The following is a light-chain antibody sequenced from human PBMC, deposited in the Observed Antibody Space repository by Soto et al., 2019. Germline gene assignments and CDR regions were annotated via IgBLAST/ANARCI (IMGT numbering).Light chain of an antibody. V-gene: IGLV1-44*01. J-gene: IGLJ1*01. CDR2: YDN. Sequence: QPVLTQPPSASGTPGQRVTISCSGSNSNIGSNTVNWYQQLPGTAPKLLIYYDNLRPSGVPDRISGSKSGTSASLAISGLQSDDEADHYCAAWDDSLNGRVFGTGTKVTVL. CDR1: NSNIGSNT. CDR3: AAWDDSLNGRV.